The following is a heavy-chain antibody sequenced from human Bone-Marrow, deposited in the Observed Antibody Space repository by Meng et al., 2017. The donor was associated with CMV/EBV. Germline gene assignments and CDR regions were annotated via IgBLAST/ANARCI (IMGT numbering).Heavy chain of an antibody. CDR2: INPNSGGT. D-gene: IGHD5-12*01. V-gene: IGHV1-2*02. CDR1: GYTFTGYY. CDR3: ARVESGYEHFDY. J-gene: IGHJ4*02. Sequence: ASVKVSCKASGYTFTGYYMLWVRQAPGQGLEWMGWINPNSGGTNYAQKFQGRVTMTRDTSISTAYMELSRRRSDDTAVYYCARVESGYEHFDYWGQGTLVTVSS.